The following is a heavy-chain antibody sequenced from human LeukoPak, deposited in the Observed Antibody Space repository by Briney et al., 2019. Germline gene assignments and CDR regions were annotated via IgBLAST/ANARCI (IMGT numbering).Heavy chain of an antibody. V-gene: IGHV3-30-3*01. CDR3: AKEQPVLRFLEGADY. CDR2: ISYDGSNK. Sequence: GGSLRLSCAASGFTFSSYAMHWVRQAPGKGLEWVAVISYDGSNKYYADSVKGRFTISRDNSKNTLYLQMNSLRAEDTAVYYCAKEQPVLRFLEGADYWGQGTLVTVSS. J-gene: IGHJ4*02. D-gene: IGHD3-3*01. CDR1: GFTFSSYA.